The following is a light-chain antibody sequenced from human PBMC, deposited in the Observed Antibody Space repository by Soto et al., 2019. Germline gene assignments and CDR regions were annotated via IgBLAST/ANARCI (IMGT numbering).Light chain of an antibody. CDR2: DNN. CDR3: SSFTYSSTWV. J-gene: IGLJ3*02. CDR1: SSNIGNNY. Sequence: QSVLTQPPSVSAAPGQKVTISCSGSSSNIGNNYVSWYQQLPGTAPKLLIYDNNKRPSGIPDRFSGSRSGNTASLTISGLQPEDEADYYCSSFTYSSTWVFGGGTKLTVL. V-gene: IGLV1-51*01.